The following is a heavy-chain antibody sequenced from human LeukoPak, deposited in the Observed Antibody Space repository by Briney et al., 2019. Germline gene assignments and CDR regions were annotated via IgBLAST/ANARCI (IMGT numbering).Heavy chain of an antibody. Sequence: PSETLSLTCAVYGGSFSGYYWSWIRQPRGKGLEWIGEINHSGSTNYNPSLKSRVTISVDTSKNQFSLKLSSVTAADTAVYYCARLTTVTSSSFWFDPWGQGTLVTVSS. CDR3: ARLTTVTSSSFWFDP. CDR1: GGSFSGYY. D-gene: IGHD4-17*01. V-gene: IGHV4-34*01. J-gene: IGHJ5*02. CDR2: INHSGST.